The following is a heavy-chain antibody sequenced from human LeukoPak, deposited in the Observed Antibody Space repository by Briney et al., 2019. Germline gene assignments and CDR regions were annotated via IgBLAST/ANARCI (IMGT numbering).Heavy chain of an antibody. CDR3: ATESDYGYYYYMDV. Sequence: ASVKVSCTASGGTFSSYAICWVRQAPGQGLEWMGGIIPIFGTTNYAHRFQGRVTITADESRSTAYMELNSLKSEDTAVYYCATESDYGYYYYMDVWGKGTTVTISS. D-gene: IGHD4-17*01. V-gene: IGHV1-69*13. J-gene: IGHJ6*03. CDR2: IIPIFGTT. CDR1: GGTFSSYA.